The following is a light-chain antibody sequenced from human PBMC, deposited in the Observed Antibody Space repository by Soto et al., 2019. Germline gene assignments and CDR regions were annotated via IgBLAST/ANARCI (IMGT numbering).Light chain of an antibody. CDR3: SSYTNINTRACV. CDR2: EVT. Sequence: QSVLTQPASVSGSPGQSITISCTGTSGDIGSYNRVSWYQQHPGKAPKLIIYEVTDRPSGVSNRFSGTKSGNTASVTISGLQAEDEDEYYCSSYTNINTRACVFGTGTKVTVL. CDR1: SGDIGSYNR. V-gene: IGLV2-14*01. J-gene: IGLJ1*01.